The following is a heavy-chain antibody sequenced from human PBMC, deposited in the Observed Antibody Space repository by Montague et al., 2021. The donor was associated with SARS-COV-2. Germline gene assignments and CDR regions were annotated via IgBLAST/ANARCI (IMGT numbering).Heavy chain of an antibody. J-gene: IGHJ4*02. Sequence: PALVKPTQTLTLTCTFSGFSLSTSGMCVSWIRQPPGKALEWLALXDWVDDKYYSTSLRTRLTISKDTSKNQVVLTMTNMDPVDTATYYCARIRDYDILTGSYSGFDYWGQGTLVTVSS. CDR2: XDWVDDK. CDR3: ARIRDYDILTGSYSGFDY. D-gene: IGHD3-9*01. V-gene: IGHV2-70*01. CDR1: GFSLSTSGMC.